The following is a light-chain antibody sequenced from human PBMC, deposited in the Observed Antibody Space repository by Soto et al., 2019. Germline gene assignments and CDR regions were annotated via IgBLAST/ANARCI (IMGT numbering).Light chain of an antibody. Sequence: EIVLMQSRGTLSLSPGERATLSCRASEIVGGNYLTWYQQKPHQAPRLLIYGASTRATGIPDRFSGSGSGKDFTLTIIRLEPEDFAVYYCEQYDGSVLTFGGGTKVDIK. V-gene: IGKV3-20*01. CDR2: GAS. CDR1: EIVGGNY. J-gene: IGKJ4*01. CDR3: EQYDGSVLT.